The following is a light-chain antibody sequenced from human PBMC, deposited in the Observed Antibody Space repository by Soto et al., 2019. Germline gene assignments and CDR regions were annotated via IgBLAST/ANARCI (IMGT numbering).Light chain of an antibody. CDR1: TSDIGGYNY. V-gene: IGLV2-8*01. CDR3: SSHGGNSPYV. Sequence: QSALTQPPSASGSPGQSVAISCTGTTSDIGGYNYVSWYQQHPGKAPKLMIYEVNKRPSGVPDRFSVSKSGNTASLTVSELQAEDEADYYCSSHGGNSPYVFGTGTKLTVL. CDR2: EVN. J-gene: IGLJ1*01.